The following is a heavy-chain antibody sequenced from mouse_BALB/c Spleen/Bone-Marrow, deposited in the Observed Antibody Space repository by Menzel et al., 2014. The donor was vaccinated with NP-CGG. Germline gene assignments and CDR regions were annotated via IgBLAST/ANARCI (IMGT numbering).Heavy chain of an antibody. CDR3: ARGHYRYDAYAMDY. CDR1: GFTFSSYG. Sequence: EVKLVESGGGLVKPGGSLKLSCAASGFTFSSYGMSWVRQTPEKRLEWVATISGGGSYTYYPDSVKGRFTISRDNAKNNLYLQMSRLRSEDTALYYCARGHYRYDAYAMDYWGQGTSVTVSS. J-gene: IGHJ4*01. CDR2: ISGGGSYT. V-gene: IGHV5-9-2*01. D-gene: IGHD2-14*01.